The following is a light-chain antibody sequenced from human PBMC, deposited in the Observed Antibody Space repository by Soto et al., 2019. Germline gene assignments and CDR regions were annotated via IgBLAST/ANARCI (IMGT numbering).Light chain of an antibody. V-gene: IGLV2-8*01. CDR3: SSFAGGNIYV. CDR1: SSDVGGYNY. Sequence: QSALTQPPSASGSPGQTVTISCTGTSSDVGGYNYVSWHQQHPGKALKLIIYDVTKRPSGVPDRFSGSKSGYTASLTVSGLQAEDEADYYCSSFAGGNIYVFGTGTKLTVL. J-gene: IGLJ1*01. CDR2: DVT.